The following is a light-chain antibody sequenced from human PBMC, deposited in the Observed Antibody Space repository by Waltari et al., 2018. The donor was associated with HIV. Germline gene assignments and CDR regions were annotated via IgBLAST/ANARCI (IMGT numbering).Light chain of an antibody. Sequence: QSALTQPASVSGSPGQSITISCTGTSSDVGGYNYVSWYQQHPGKAPKLMIYEVSNRPSGVSNRFSGSKPGNTASLTISGLQAEDEAAYYCSSYTSSSTFVFGGGTKLTVL. J-gene: IGLJ2*01. V-gene: IGLV2-14*01. CDR1: SSDVGGYNY. CDR2: EVS. CDR3: SSYTSSSTFV.